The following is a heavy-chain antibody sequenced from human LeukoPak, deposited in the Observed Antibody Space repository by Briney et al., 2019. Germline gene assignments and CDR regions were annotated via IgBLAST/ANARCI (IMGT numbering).Heavy chain of an antibody. V-gene: IGHV3-23*01. CDR1: GLIFRNYA. J-gene: IGHJ4*02. Sequence: GGSLRLSCIASGLIFRNYAMSWVRLSPWKRLEWVSALSAGGGNTYYADSMKGWFSISRDDSENTLYLQMNSLRAEDTAVYYCAKTGAYDSSGYYSEVLDYWGQGTLVTVSS. D-gene: IGHD3-22*01. CDR3: AKTGAYDSSGYYSEVLDY. CDR2: LSAGGGNT.